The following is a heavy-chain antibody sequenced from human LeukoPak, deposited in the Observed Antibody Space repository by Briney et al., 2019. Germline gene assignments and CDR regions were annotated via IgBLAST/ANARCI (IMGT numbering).Heavy chain of an antibody. V-gene: IGHV3-48*01. Sequence: TGGSLRLSCTVSGFTVSSNSMSWARQAPGKGLEWVSYISSSSSMIYNADSVKGRFTISRDNAKNSLYLQMNSLRAEDTAVYYCARGSHQLWSLDYWGQGTLVTVSS. D-gene: IGHD5-18*01. J-gene: IGHJ4*02. CDR3: ARGSHQLWSLDY. CDR2: ISSSSSMI. CDR1: GFTVSSNS.